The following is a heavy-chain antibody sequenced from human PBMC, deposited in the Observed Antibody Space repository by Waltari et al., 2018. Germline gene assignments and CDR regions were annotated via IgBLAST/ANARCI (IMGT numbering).Heavy chain of an antibody. CDR3: ARSGIVGATTSWWFDP. CDR2: MNPNRGNT. J-gene: IGHJ5*02. D-gene: IGHD1-26*01. CDR1: GYTFTSYD. V-gene: IGHV1-8*03. Sequence: QVQLVQSGAEVKKPGASVKVSCKASGYTFTSYDINWVRQATGQGLEWMGWMNPNRGNTGYAQKFQGRVTITRNTSISTAYMELSSLRSEDTAVYYCARSGIVGATTSWWFDPWGQGTLVTVSS.